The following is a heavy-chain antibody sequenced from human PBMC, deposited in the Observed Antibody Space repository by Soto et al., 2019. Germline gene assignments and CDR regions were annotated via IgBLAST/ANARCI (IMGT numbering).Heavy chain of an antibody. CDR2: IYPDDAHT. CDR3: AINPAYMVDSSGYYFDY. D-gene: IGHD3-22*01. V-gene: IGHV5-51*01. Sequence: PGESLKISCKGSGYRFTSYWTGWVRQRPGKGLEWMGIIYPDDAHTRYSPSSQRQVTISAADSTSTPSLHWSSLNASDTAISYCAINPAYMVDSSGYYFDYWGQGTLVTVS. CDR1: GYRFTSYW. J-gene: IGHJ4*02.